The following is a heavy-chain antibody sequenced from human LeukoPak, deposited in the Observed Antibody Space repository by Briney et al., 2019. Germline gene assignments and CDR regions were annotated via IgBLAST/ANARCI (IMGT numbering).Heavy chain of an antibody. CDR3: ARMISGGSYDAFDI. V-gene: IGHV3-48*03. Sequence: SGGSLRLSCAASGFTFSDYEMNWVRQAPGKGLEWVSYISSGGSTIFYADSVKGRFTISRDNAKNSLYLQMNSLRAEDTAVYSCARMISGGSYDAFDIWGQGTMVTVSS. J-gene: IGHJ3*02. CDR1: GFTFSDYE. D-gene: IGHD6-19*01. CDR2: ISSGGSTI.